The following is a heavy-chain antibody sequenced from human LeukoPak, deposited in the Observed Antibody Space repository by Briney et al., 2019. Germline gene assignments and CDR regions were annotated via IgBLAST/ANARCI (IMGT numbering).Heavy chain of an antibody. CDR1: GFTFSSYA. Sequence: GGSLRLSCAASGFTFSSYAMHWARQAPGKGLEWVASLNQDADREYYVDSVKGRFTISRDNAKNSLYLQMDSLRVEDTAVYYCARATTASARDHWGQGTLVTVSS. D-gene: IGHD1-14*01. CDR3: ARATTASARDH. V-gene: IGHV3-7*01. CDR2: LNQDADRE. J-gene: IGHJ4*02.